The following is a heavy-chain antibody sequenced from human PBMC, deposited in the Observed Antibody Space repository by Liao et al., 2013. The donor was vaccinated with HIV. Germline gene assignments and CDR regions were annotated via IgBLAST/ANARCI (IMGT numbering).Heavy chain of an antibody. CDR2: IYTSGST. CDR3: ARASHDFWSGYYIDY. V-gene: IGHV4-61*02. CDR1: GSSIGSGSYY. D-gene: IGHD3-3*01. J-gene: IGHJ4*02. Sequence: QVQLQESGPGLVKPSQTLSLTCTVSGSSIGSGSYYWSWIRQPAGKGLEWIGRIYTSGSTNYNPSLKSRVTISVDTSKNQFSLKLSSVTAEDTAVYYCARASHDFWSGYYIDYWGQGTLVTVSS.